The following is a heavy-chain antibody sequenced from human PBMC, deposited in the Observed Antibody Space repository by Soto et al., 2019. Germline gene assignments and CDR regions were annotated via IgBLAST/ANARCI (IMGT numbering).Heavy chain of an antibody. CDR3: ARASYDFWSGPPPAYYYYYGMDV. J-gene: IGHJ6*02. Sequence: SVKVSCKASGGTFSSYAISWVRQAPGQGLEWMGWIIPIFGTANYAQKFQGRVTITADKSTSTAYMELSSLRDEDTAVYYCARASYDFWSGPPPAYYYYYGMDVWGQGTTVTVSS. V-gene: IGHV1-69*06. D-gene: IGHD3-3*01. CDR2: IIPIFGTA. CDR1: GGTFSSYA.